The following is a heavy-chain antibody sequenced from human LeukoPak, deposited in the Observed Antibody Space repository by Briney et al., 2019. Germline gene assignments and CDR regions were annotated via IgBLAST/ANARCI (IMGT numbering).Heavy chain of an antibody. CDR2: IHYTGST. D-gene: IGHD6-13*01. CDR3: ARHSSSWYPDY. CDR1: GGSIRSYY. Sequence: SETLSLTCTVSGGSIRSYYWSWIRQPQGKGLEWIGYIHYTGSTNYNPSLKSRVTISVDTSKNQFSLQLSSVTATDTAVYFCARHSSSWYPDYWGQGTLVTVSS. J-gene: IGHJ4*02. V-gene: IGHV4-59*08.